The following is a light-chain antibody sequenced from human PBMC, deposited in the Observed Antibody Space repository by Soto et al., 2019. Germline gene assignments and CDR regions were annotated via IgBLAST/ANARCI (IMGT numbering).Light chain of an antibody. Sequence: EVLMTQSPATLSKSPGEGATLSCRASQGVGRSVAWYQQTPGQSPRLLIYSASTRASGVPARFSGSGSGTEFTLTISSLQSEDFALYSCQQYYYWPLTFGGGTKVEIK. CDR1: QGVGRS. CDR3: QQYYYWPLT. V-gene: IGKV3-15*01. CDR2: SAS. J-gene: IGKJ4*01.